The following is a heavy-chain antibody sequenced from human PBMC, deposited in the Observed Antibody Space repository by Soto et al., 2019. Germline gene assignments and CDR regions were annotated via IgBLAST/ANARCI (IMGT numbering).Heavy chain of an antibody. Sequence: SETLSLTCTVSGGSISSGGYYWSWIRQHPGKGLEWIGYIYHSGSTYYNPSLKSRVTISVDTSKNQFSLKLSSVTVADTAVYYCAREAAGILNWFDPWGQGTLVTVSS. J-gene: IGHJ5*02. D-gene: IGHD6-25*01. CDR2: IYHSGST. CDR1: GGSISSGGYY. V-gene: IGHV4-31*03. CDR3: AREAAGILNWFDP.